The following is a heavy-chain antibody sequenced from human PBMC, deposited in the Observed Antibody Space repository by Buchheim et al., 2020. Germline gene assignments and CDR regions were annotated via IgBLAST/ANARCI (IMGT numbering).Heavy chain of an antibody. J-gene: IGHJ6*02. Sequence: VQLLESGGGLVQPGGSLRLSCATSGFSFKSFAMNWVRQAPGKGPEWVAGISGSGTSAYYEDSVKGRFTISRDNSNNPLSLQMNSLRAEDTAVYYCSNLGGYSNGRAMDVWGQGT. CDR1: GFSFKSFA. D-gene: IGHD5-18*01. CDR3: SNLGGYSNGRAMDV. V-gene: IGHV3-23*01. CDR2: ISGSGTSA.